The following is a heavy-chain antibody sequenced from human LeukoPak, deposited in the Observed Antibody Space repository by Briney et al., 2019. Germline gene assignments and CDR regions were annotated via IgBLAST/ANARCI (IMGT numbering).Heavy chain of an antibody. V-gene: IGHV3-66*01. Sequence: PGGSLRLSCAASGFTVSSNYMSWVRQAPGKGLEWVSVIYSGGSTYYADSVKGRFTISRDNSKNTLYLQMNSLRAEDTAVYYCAREVPDTPRGYSYGSIFGLYYYYMDVWGKGTTVTISS. CDR2: IYSGGST. CDR1: GFTVSSNY. CDR3: AREVPDTPRGYSYGSIFGLYYYYMDV. D-gene: IGHD5-18*01. J-gene: IGHJ6*03.